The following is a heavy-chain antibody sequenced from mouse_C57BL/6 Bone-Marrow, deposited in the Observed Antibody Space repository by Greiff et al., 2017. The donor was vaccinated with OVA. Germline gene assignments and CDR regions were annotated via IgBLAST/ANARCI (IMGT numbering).Heavy chain of an antibody. D-gene: IGHD2-10*01. CDR3: ARKGLLFAY. V-gene: IGHV5-6*02. Sequence: EVMLVESGGDLVKPGGSLKLSCAASGFTFSSYGMSWVRQTPDKRLEWVATISSGGSYTYYPDSVKGRFTSSGDNAKNTLSLQMCGLKYEDTAMYYCARKGLLFAYWGQGTPVTVSA. CDR2: ISSGGSYT. J-gene: IGHJ3*01. CDR1: GFTFSSYG.